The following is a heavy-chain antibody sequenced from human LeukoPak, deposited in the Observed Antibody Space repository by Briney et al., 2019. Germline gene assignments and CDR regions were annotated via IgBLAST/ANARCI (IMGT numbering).Heavy chain of an antibody. Sequence: GGSLRLSCVVSGFTFSSYGFHWVRQAPGKGLEWVSAISGSGGSTYYADSVKGRFTISRDNSKNTLYLQMNSLRAEDTAVYYCAKGMTTVTEFDYWGQGTLVTVSS. V-gene: IGHV3-23*01. CDR2: ISGSGGST. D-gene: IGHD4-17*01. CDR1: GFTFSSYG. CDR3: AKGMTTVTEFDY. J-gene: IGHJ4*02.